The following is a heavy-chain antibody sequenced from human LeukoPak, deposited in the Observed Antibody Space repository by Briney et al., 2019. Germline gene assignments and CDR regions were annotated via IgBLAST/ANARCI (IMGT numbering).Heavy chain of an antibody. CDR1: GGSFSGYY. Sequence: PSETLSLTCAVYGGSFSGYYWSWIRQPPGKGLEWIGEINHSGSTNYNPSLKSRVTISVGTSKNQFSLKLSSVTAADTAVYYCARMSSGWYDRHYYYYYGMDVWGQGTTVTVSS. D-gene: IGHD6-19*01. V-gene: IGHV4-34*01. CDR2: INHSGST. J-gene: IGHJ6*02. CDR3: ARMSSGWYDRHYYYYYGMDV.